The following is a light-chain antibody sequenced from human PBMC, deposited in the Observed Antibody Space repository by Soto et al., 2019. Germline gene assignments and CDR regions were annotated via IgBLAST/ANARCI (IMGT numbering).Light chain of an antibody. CDR2: DAS. V-gene: IGKV1-5*01. CDR3: QQYNSYPLT. CDR1: QSISSW. Sequence: IQLTLSPSTLSASVGDRVTITCRASQSISSWLAWYQQKPGKAPKLLIYDASSLESGVPSRFGGSGSGTEFTLTISSLQPDDFATYYCQQYNSYPLTFGGGTKVDIK. J-gene: IGKJ4*01.